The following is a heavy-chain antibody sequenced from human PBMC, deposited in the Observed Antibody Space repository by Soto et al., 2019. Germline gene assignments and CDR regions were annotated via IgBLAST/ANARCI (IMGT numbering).Heavy chain of an antibody. CDR1: GYTFTSYA. J-gene: IGHJ3*02. Sequence: WASVKVSCKASGYTFTSYAMHWVRQAPGQRLEWMGWINAGNGNTKYSQKFQGRVTITRDTSASTAYMELSSLRSEDTAVYYCARERQLLGDAFDIWGQGTMVTVSS. CDR2: INAGNGNT. D-gene: IGHD2-8*02. CDR3: ARERQLLGDAFDI. V-gene: IGHV1-3*01.